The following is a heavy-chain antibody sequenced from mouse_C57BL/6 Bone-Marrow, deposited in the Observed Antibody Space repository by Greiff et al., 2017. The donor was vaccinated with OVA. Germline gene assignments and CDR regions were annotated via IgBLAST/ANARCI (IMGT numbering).Heavy chain of an antibody. CDR3: ASGGIYYGYDPAWFAY. J-gene: IGHJ3*01. D-gene: IGHD2-2*01. CDR2: VYPYNGGT. Sequence: EVKLQESGPVLVKPGPSVKISCKASGFTFTDYYMHWVKQSHGKSLEWIGLVYPYNGGTSYNQKFKGKATLTVDTSSSTAYMELNSLTSEDSAVYYCASGGIYYGYDPAWFAYWGQGTLVTVSA. V-gene: IGHV1-36*01. CDR1: GFTFTDYY.